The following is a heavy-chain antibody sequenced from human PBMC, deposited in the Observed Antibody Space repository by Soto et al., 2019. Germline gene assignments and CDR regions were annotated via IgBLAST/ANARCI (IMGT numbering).Heavy chain of an antibody. CDR1: GFTLRSYA. V-gene: IGHV3-21*01. J-gene: IGHJ3*02. CDR3: ARDTIAVATDAFDI. Sequence: GGSLRLSCAASGFTLRSYAMSWVRQAPGKGLEWVSSISSSSSYIYYADSVKGRFTISRDNAKNSLYLQMNSLRAEDTAVYYCARDTIAVATDAFDIWGQGTMVTVSS. D-gene: IGHD6-19*01. CDR2: ISSSSSYI.